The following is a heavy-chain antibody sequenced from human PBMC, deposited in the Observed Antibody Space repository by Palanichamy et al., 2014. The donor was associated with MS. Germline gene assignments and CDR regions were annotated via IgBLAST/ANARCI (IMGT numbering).Heavy chain of an antibody. CDR2: INQDGSQT. V-gene: IGHV3-7*04. J-gene: IGHJ4*02. CDR3: ARAATTGTVDY. D-gene: IGHD1-1*01. Sequence: EVHLVESWGRLGPAWGGPLRLSCAASEFTFSIYWMSWVRQAPGEGLEWVANINQDGSQTYYVDSVEGRFTVSRDNAKNSLSLQMNSLRVEDTAIYYCARAATTGTVDYWGQGTLVTVSS. CDR1: EFTFSIYW.